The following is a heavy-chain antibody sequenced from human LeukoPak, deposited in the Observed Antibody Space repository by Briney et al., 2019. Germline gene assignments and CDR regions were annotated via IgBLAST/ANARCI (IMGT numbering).Heavy chain of an antibody. CDR3: ARDFAVAGLTHDY. CDR1: GGSISSGGYS. Sequence: SQTLSLACAVSGGSISSGGYSWSWIRQPPGKGLEWIGYIYHSGSTYYNPSLKSRVTISVDTSKNQFSLKLSSVTAADTAVYYCARDFAVAGLTHDYWGQGTLVTVSS. D-gene: IGHD6-19*01. V-gene: IGHV4-30-2*01. J-gene: IGHJ4*02. CDR2: IYHSGST.